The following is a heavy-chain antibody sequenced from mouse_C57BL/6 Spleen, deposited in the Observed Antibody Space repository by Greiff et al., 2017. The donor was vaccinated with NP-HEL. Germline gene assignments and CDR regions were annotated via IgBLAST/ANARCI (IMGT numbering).Heavy chain of an antibody. Sequence: EVQLQESGPGLVKPSQSLSLTCSVTGYSITSGYYWNWIRQFPGNKLEWMGYISYDGSNNYNPSLKNRISITRDTSKNQFFLKLNSVTTEDTATYYCARGGKEAWFAYWGQGTLVTVSA. CDR3: ARGGKEAWFAY. J-gene: IGHJ3*01. V-gene: IGHV3-6*01. CDR2: ISYDGSN. CDR1: GYSITSGYY.